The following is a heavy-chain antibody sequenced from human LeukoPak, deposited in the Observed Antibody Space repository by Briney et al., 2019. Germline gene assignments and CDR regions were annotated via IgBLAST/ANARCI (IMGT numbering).Heavy chain of an antibody. D-gene: IGHD6-6*01. CDR1: GFTFSHYW. J-gene: IGHJ4*02. CDR3: ARIGYSSSSFDY. V-gene: IGHV3-7*01. Sequence: GGSLRLSCAASGFTFSHYWMSWVRQAPGKGLEWVANIKEDGSTKYYVDPLKGRFTISRDNAKNSVYLQMNNLRAEDTAVYYCARIGYSSSSFDYWGQGTLVTVSS. CDR2: IKEDGSTK.